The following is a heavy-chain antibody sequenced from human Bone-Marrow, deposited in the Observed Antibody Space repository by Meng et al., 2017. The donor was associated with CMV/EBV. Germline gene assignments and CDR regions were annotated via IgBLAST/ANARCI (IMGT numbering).Heavy chain of an antibody. D-gene: IGHD6-25*01. CDR1: GGTFSSYA. V-gene: IGHV1-69*05. CDR2: IIPTFGTA. J-gene: IGHJ6*02. CDR3: ARVISSEVRGGMGYYYYGMDV. Sequence: SVKVSCKASGGTFSSYAISWVRQAPGQGLEWMGGIIPTFGTANYAQKFQGRVTITTDESTSTAYMELSSLRSEDTAVYYCARVISSEVRGGMGYYYYGMDVWGQGTTVTVSS.